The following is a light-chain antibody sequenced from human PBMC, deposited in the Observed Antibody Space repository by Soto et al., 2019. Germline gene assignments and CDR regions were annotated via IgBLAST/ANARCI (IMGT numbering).Light chain of an antibody. CDR2: DVS. CDR1: SNNVGDYKY. J-gene: IGLJ1*01. Sequence: QSALTQPRSVSGSPGQSVTISCTGNSNNVGDYKYVSWYQQHPGEAPKVMIYDVSKRPSGVPDRFSGSKSGKTASMTISGIQAEDEADYYCCSYAGRYVFGTGTKLTVL. CDR3: CSYAGRYV. V-gene: IGLV2-11*01.